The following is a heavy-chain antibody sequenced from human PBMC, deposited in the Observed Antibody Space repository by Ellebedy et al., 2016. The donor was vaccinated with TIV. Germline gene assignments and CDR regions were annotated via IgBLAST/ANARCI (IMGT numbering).Heavy chain of an antibody. CDR3: AREEVAGEYLDP. CDR2: FYYIGIT. V-gene: IGHV4-59*01. CDR1: GGSISTFY. D-gene: IGHD2/OR15-2a*01. Sequence: MPSETLSLTCNVSGGSISTFYWSWIRQPPGKGLEFIGSFYYIGITNYNPSLESRVAISIDTSENQFSLKLSSVTAADTAVYYCAREEVAGEYLDPWGQGTLVTVSS. J-gene: IGHJ5*02.